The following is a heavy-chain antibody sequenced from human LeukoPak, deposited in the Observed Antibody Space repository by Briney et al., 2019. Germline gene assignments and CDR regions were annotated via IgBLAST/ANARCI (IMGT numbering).Heavy chain of an antibody. CDR1: GFTFSSYA. CDR2: ISYDGSNK. CDR3: ARGYCSSTSCYRRGNWFDP. Sequence: PAGTLSLSCAASGFTFSSYALHWVRQAPGKGLEWVAVISYDGSNKYYADPVRGRFTISRDNSKNTLYLQMNSLRAEDPPVYYCARGYCSSTSCYRRGNWFDPWGQGTLVTVSS. J-gene: IGHJ5*02. D-gene: IGHD2-2*01. V-gene: IGHV3-30*04.